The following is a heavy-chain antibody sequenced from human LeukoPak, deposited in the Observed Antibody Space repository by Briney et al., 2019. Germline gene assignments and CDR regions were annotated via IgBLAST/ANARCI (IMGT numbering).Heavy chain of an antibody. CDR3: ARVSPGIALTYFDY. J-gene: IGHJ4*02. CDR1: GGSISSSNW. D-gene: IGHD2-15*01. Sequence: PSETLSLTCAVSGGSISSSNWWSWVRQPPGKGLEWIGEIYHSGSTNYNPSLKSRVTISVDKSKNQFSLKLSSVTAADTAVYYCARVSPGIALTYFDYWGQGTLVTVSS. CDR2: IYHSGST. V-gene: IGHV4-4*02.